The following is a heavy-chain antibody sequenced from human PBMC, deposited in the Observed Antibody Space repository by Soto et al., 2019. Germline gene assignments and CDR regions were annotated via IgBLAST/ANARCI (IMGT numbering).Heavy chain of an antibody. J-gene: IGHJ4*02. Sequence: EVQLLESGGGLVQPGGSLRLSCAASGFTFSSYAMSWVRQAPGTGLEWVSAISGSGGSTYYADSVKGRFTISRDNSKHTLYLQMNSLRAEDTAVYYCAKWWSRQLGPRDYGGQGTLVTVSS. CDR1: GFTFSSYA. CDR2: ISGSGGST. V-gene: IGHV3-23*01. CDR3: AKWWSRQLGPRDY. D-gene: IGHD6-6*01.